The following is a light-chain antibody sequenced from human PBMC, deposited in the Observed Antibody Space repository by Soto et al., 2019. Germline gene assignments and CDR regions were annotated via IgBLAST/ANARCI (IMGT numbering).Light chain of an antibody. CDR1: QSVSSY. V-gene: IGKV3-11*01. CDR3: QQRSNWPPTIT. Sequence: EIVLTQSPATLSLSPGERATLSCRASQSVSSYLAWYQQKPGQAPRLLLYDASNRATGIPARFSGSGSGTDFTLSISSLEPEDFAVYYCQQRSNWPPTITFGRGTRLEIK. J-gene: IGKJ5*01. CDR2: DAS.